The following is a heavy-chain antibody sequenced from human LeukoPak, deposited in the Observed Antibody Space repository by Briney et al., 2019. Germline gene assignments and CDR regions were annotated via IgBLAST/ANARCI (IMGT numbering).Heavy chain of an antibody. D-gene: IGHD3-3*01. V-gene: IGHV1-2*02. Sequence: GASVKVSCKASGYTFTGYYMHWVRQAPGQGLEWMGWINPNSGGTNYAQKFQGRVTMTRDTSISTAYMELSRLRSDDTAVYYCARVGHTTIFGVVPYPYDYMDVWGKGTTVTVSS. J-gene: IGHJ6*03. CDR2: INPNSGGT. CDR1: GYTFTGYY. CDR3: ARVGHTTIFGVVPYPYDYMDV.